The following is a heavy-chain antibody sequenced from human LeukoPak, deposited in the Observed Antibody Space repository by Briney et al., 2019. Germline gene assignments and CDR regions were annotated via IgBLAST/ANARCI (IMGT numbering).Heavy chain of an antibody. V-gene: IGHV1-69*05. CDR3: ARAPGYYYYMYV. J-gene: IGHJ6*03. CDR1: GGTFSSYA. CDR2: IIPIFGTA. Sequence: SVKVSCKASGGTFSSYAISWVRQAPGQGLEWMGGIIPIFGTANYAQKFQGRVTITTDESTSTAYMELSSLRSEDTAVYYCARAPGYYYYMYVWGKGTTVTVSS.